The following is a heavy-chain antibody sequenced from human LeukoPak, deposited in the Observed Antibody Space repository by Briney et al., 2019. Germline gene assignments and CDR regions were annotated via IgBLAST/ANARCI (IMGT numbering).Heavy chain of an antibody. D-gene: IGHD3-3*01. Sequence: PGGSLRLSCKGSGYSFTSYWIGWVRQVPGKGLEWMGIIYPGDSDTRYSPSFQGQVTISADKSISTAYLQWSSLKASDTAMYYCARSGFSIFGVVNQFDPWGQGTLVTVSS. CDR3: ARSGFSIFGVVNQFDP. CDR2: IYPGDSDT. V-gene: IGHV5-51*01. CDR1: GYSFTSYW. J-gene: IGHJ5*02.